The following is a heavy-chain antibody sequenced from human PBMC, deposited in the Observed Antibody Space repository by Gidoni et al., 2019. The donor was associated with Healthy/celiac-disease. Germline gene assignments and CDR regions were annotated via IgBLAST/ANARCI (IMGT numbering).Heavy chain of an antibody. CDR3: ARVGSGYPYYFDY. Sequence: QVQLQESGPGLVKPSETLSLTCTVSGDSIRGYFWSWIRQPPGKGLEWIWYIHYTGTTNYNPSLKSRVTISVDTSKNQVSLKLSSVTGADTAVYYCARVGSGYPYYFDYWGQGTLVTVSS. CDR1: GDSIRGYF. CDR2: IHYTGTT. V-gene: IGHV4-59*01. D-gene: IGHD3-22*01. J-gene: IGHJ4*02.